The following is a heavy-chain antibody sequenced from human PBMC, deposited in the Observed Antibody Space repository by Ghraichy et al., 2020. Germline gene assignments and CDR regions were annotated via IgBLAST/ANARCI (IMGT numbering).Heavy chain of an antibody. CDR3: AREVILEWLLCGYYYYYYIDV. Sequence: GGSLRLSCTASGFTFSRFSMSWVRQAPGKGLEWVANIKQDGSEQYYVDSVKGRFTISRDNAKKSLYLQMNSLRGDDTAVYYCAREVILEWLLCGYYYYYYIDVWGKGTTVTVSS. D-gene: IGHD3-3*01. CDR2: IKQDGSEQ. V-gene: IGHV3-7*03. J-gene: IGHJ6*03. CDR1: GFTFSRFS.